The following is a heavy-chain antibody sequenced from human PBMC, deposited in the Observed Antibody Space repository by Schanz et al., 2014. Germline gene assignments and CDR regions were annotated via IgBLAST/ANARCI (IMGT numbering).Heavy chain of an antibody. V-gene: IGHV3-30*04. J-gene: IGHJ3*02. CDR3: ARGGRGGYPGRAFDI. D-gene: IGHD5-12*01. CDR2: TSSDGSLK. Sequence: VQLVESGGGLVQRGGSLRLSCAASGFTFSSYAVHWVRQAPDKGLVWVAVTSSDGSLKYYADSVKGRFTISRDNSRDWVYRQMNSRRGEATAVYSCARGGRGGYPGRAFDIWGQGTMVTASS. CDR1: GFTFSSYA.